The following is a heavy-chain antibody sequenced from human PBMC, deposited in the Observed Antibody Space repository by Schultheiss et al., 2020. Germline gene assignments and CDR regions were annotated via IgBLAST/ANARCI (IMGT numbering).Heavy chain of an antibody. V-gene: IGHV4-31*02. Sequence: YWIGWVRQMPGKGLEWMGIIYYSGSTYYNPSLKSRVTISVDTSKNQFSLKLSSVTAADTAVYYCARSSPGYSSSLYYYYGMDVWGQGTTVTVSS. CDR3: ARSSPGYSSSLYYYYGMDV. CDR1: Y. D-gene: IGHD6-6*01. CDR2: IYYSGST. J-gene: IGHJ6*02.